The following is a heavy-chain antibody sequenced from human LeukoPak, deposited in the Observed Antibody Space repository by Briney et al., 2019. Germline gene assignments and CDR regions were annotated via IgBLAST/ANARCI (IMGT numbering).Heavy chain of an antibody. V-gene: IGHV4-39*07. CDR1: GGSISSNTYY. CDR2: IYYSGST. Sequence: PSETLSLTCTVSGGSISSNTYYWGWIRQPPGKGLERIGSIYYSGSTYYNPSLKSRVTISVDTSKNQFSLKLSSVTAADTAVYYCARAGGLSWFDPWGQGTLVTVSS. J-gene: IGHJ5*02. D-gene: IGHD3-16*01. CDR3: ARAGGLSWFDP.